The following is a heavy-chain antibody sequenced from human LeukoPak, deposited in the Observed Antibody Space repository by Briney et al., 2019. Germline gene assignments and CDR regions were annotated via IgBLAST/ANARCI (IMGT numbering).Heavy chain of an antibody. Sequence: SETLSLTCAVYGGSFSGYYWSWIRQPPGKGLEWIGEINHSGSTNYNPSLKSRVTISVDTSKNQFSLKLSSVTAADTAVYYCARGLDPRGDYWGREPWSPSPQ. CDR2: INHSGST. CDR3: ARGLDPRGDY. J-gene: IGHJ4*02. D-gene: IGHD3/OR15-3a*01. CDR1: GGSFSGYY. V-gene: IGHV4-34*01.